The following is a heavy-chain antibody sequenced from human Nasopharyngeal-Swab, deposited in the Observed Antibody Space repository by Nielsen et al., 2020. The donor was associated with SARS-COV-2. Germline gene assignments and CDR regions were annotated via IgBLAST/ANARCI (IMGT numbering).Heavy chain of an antibody. J-gene: IGHJ6*02. Sequence: GGSLRLSCAASGFTFSSYWMHWARQAPGKGLVWVSRINSDGSSTSYADSVKGRFTISRDNAKNTLYLQMNSLRAEDTAVYYCAREPPATYYYDSSGYPKSSYYYGMDVWGQGPRSPSP. CDR1: GFTFSSYW. CDR2: INSDGSST. CDR3: AREPPATYYYDSSGYPKSSYYYGMDV. V-gene: IGHV3-74*01. D-gene: IGHD3-22*01.